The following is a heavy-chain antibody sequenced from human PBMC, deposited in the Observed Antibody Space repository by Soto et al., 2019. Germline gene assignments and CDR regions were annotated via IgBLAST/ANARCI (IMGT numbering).Heavy chain of an antibody. CDR3: ARDPSLGSNWYYYFDL. J-gene: IGHJ4*02. CDR2: ITTDGGST. D-gene: IGHD6-13*01. V-gene: IGHV3-74*01. Sequence: GESLKISCAASGFTFRGYWMNWVRQAPGKGLVWVSHITTDGGSTNYADSVKGRFTISRDNAKDTLYLYMSSLRVDDTAVYYCARDPSLGSNWYYYFDLWGQGTPVTVSS. CDR1: GFTFRGYW.